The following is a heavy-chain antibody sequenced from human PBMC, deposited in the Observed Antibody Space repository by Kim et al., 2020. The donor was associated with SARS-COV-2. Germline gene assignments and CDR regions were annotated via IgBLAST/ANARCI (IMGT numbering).Heavy chain of an antibody. CDR3: ARRATVTTTYYYYGMDV. CDR1: GYSFTSYW. J-gene: IGHJ6*02. Sequence: GESLKISCKGSGYSFTSYWISWVRQMPGKGLEWMGRIDPIDSYTNYSPSFQGHVTISADKSISTAYLQWSSLKASDTAMYYCARRATVTTTYYYYGMDVWGQGTTVTVSS. CDR2: IDPIDSYT. V-gene: IGHV5-10-1*01. D-gene: IGHD4-17*01.